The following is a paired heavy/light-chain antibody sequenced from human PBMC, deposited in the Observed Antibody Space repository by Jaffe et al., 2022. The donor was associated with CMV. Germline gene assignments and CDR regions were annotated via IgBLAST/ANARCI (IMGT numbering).Heavy chain of an antibody. CDR2: IYPGDSDT. J-gene: IGHJ5*02. CDR3: ARRQGYLTYPPRNWFDP. D-gene: IGHD5-18*01. Sequence: EVQLVQSGAEVKKPGESLKISCKGSGYSFTNYWIGWVRQMPGKGLEWMGIIYPGDSDTRYSPSFQGQVTISADKSISTAYLQWSSLKASDTAMYYCARRQGYLTYPPRNWFDPWGQGTLVTVSS. V-gene: IGHV5-51*01. CDR1: GYSFTNYW.
Light chain of an antibody. CDR3: GTWDSSLSAV. Sequence: QSVLTQPPSVSAAPGQKVTISCSGSSSNIGNNYVSWYQQLPGTAPKLLIYENNKRPSGIPDRFSGSKSGTSATLGITGLQTGDEADYYCGTWDSSLSAVFGTGTKVTVL. CDR2: ENN. J-gene: IGLJ1*01. CDR1: SSNIGNNY. V-gene: IGLV1-51*02.